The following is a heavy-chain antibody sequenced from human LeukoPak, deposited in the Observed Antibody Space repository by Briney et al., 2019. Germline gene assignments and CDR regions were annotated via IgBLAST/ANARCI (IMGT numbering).Heavy chain of an antibody. CDR2: IIPIFGTA. J-gene: IGHJ4*02. V-gene: IGHV1-69*13. D-gene: IGHD6-13*01. CDR3: ARCRLPYSSSWYSFDY. Sequence: ASVKVSCKASGGTFSSYAISWVRQAPGQGLEWMGGIIPIFGTANYAQKFQGRVTITADESTSTAYMELSSLRSEDTAVYYCARCRLPYSSSWYSFDYWGQGTLVTVSS. CDR1: GGTFSSYA.